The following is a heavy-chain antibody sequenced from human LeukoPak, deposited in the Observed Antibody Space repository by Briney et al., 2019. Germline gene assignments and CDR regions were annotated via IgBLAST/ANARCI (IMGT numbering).Heavy chain of an antibody. D-gene: IGHD2-2*01. J-gene: IGHJ6*03. Sequence: GGSLRLSCAASGFTFSTYTMNWVRQAPGKGLEWVSYVSSSGGTIYYADSVKGGFTISRDNAKNSLYLQMNSLRAENTAVYYCARVGTTNYYFYYMDVWGKGTTVTVSS. CDR1: GFTFSTYT. CDR3: ARVGTTNYYFYYMDV. V-gene: IGHV3-48*04. CDR2: VSSSGGTI.